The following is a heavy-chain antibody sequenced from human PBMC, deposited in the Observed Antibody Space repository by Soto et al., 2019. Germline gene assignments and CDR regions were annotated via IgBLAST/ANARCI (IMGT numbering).Heavy chain of an antibody. CDR3: TKGGYTSGWYSDY. CDR2: IRSKTNSYAT. J-gene: IGHJ4*02. Sequence: LRLSCAASGFTFSGSAIHWVRQASGKWLDWVGRIRSKTNSYATVYSASVKGRFTISRDDSKNTAYLQMNSLKTEDTAVYYCTKGGYTSGWYSDYWGQGTLVTSPQ. CDR1: GFTFSGSA. D-gene: IGHD6-19*01. V-gene: IGHV3-73*01.